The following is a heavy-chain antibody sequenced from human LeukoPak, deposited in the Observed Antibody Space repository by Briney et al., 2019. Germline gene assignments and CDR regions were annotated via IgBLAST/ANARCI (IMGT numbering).Heavy chain of an antibody. CDR3: ASSIVVVPAAMGDYYYYYMDV. CDR2: INHSGST. J-gene: IGHJ6*03. CDR1: GGSFSGYY. D-gene: IGHD2-2*01. Sequence: SETLSLTCAVYGGSFSGYYWSWIRQPPGKGLEWIGEINHSGSTNYNPSLKSRVTISVDTSKNQFSLKLSSVTAADTAVYYCASSIVVVPAAMGDYYYYYMDVWGKGTTVTVSS. V-gene: IGHV4-34*01.